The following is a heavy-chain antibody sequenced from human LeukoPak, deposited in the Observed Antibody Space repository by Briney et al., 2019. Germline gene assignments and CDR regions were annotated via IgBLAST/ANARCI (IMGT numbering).Heavy chain of an antibody. CDR3: GRLAHNAWYAIDF. CDR2: ISTGSSTI. V-gene: IGHV3-48*04. Sequence: GGSLRLSCAASGFTFSTYSMNWVRQAPGKGLEWVSYISTGSSTIYYADSVKGRFTISRDNPKNSLYLQINNLKAEDTAVYYCGRLAHNAWYAIDFWGQGALVTVSS. D-gene: IGHD6-13*01. CDR1: GFTFSTYS. J-gene: IGHJ4*02.